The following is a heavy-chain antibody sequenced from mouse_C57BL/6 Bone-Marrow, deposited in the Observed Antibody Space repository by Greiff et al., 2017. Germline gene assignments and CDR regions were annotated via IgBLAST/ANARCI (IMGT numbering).Heavy chain of an antibody. CDR3: ARDYSNPYAMDY. Sequence: QVQLQQPGAELVMPGASVKLSCKVSGYTFTSYWMHWVKQRPGQGLEWIGEIDPSDSYTNYNQKFKGKSTLTVDKSSSTAYMQLSSLTSEDSAVYYCARDYSNPYAMDYWGQGTSVTVSS. CDR1: GYTFTSYW. V-gene: IGHV1-69*01. D-gene: IGHD2-5*01. J-gene: IGHJ4*01. CDR2: IDPSDSYT.